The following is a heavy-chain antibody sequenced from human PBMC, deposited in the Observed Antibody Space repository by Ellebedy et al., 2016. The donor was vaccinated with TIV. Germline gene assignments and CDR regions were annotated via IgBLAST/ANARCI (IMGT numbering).Heavy chain of an antibody. J-gene: IGHJ4*02. CDR3: ATDEGIY. CDR2: IGSRSGIF. V-gene: IGHV3-48*04. Sequence: PGGSLRLSCEASRFTFSTYSMNWVRQAPGKGLEWISYIGSRSGIFRYADSVKGRFTISRDNANNSLYLQMDSLRAEDTAVYYCATDEGIYWGQGTLVTVSS. D-gene: IGHD3-10*01. CDR1: RFTFSTYS.